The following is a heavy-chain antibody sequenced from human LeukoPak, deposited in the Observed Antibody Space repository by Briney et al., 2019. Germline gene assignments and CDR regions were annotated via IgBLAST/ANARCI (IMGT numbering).Heavy chain of an antibody. D-gene: IGHD6-19*01. V-gene: IGHV3-7*01. J-gene: IGHJ6*02. CDR2: IKQDGSEK. Sequence: GGSLRLSCAASGFTFSSYWMSWVRQAPGKGLAWVADIKQDGSEKYYVDSVKGRFTISRDNAKNSLYLQMNSLRAEDTAVYYCARDRGQWLVSNYYYYGIDVWGQGTTVTVSS. CDR3: ARDRGQWLVSNYYYYGIDV. CDR1: GFTFSSYW.